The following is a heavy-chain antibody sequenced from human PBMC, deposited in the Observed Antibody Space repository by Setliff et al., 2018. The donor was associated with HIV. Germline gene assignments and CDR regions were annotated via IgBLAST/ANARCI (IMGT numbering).Heavy chain of an antibody. D-gene: IGHD6-19*01. CDR3: ARWGRGDSSGFDY. CDR2: TNNDGSIT. CDR1: GFTLSDHW. J-gene: IGHJ4*02. Sequence: GGSLRLSCAASGFTLSDHWMHWVRQVPGKGLVWVSRTNNDGSITNYADFVKGRFTMSRDNAKNTLSLQMNSLRAEDTAIYFCARWGRGDSSGFDYWGQGTLVTVSS. V-gene: IGHV3-74*01.